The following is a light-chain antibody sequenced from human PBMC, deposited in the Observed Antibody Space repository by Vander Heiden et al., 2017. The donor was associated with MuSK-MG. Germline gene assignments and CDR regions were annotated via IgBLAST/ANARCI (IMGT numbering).Light chain of an antibody. CDR3: LLYFGGVRV. V-gene: IGLV7-43*01. CDR1: TGAVTGTHY. CDR2: STS. Sequence: QTAAPPQPSLTASPGATVTLTRAPSTGAVTGTHYPNWFQQKPGQAPRALIYSTSNKHSWTPARFSGSLVGGKAALTLSGVQPEDEAEYYCLLYFGGVRVFGGGTKLTVL. J-gene: IGLJ3*02.